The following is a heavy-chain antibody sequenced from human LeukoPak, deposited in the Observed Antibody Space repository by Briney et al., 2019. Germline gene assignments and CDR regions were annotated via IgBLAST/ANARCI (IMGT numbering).Heavy chain of an antibody. Sequence: GGSLRLSCAASGFTFSDYYMSWIRQAPGKGLEWVSYISSSGSTIYYADSVKGRFTISRDNAKNSLYLQMSSLRAEDTAVYYCARSMVRGVIIISFDYRGQGTLVTVSS. V-gene: IGHV3-11*01. D-gene: IGHD3-10*01. J-gene: IGHJ4*02. CDR3: ARSMVRGVIIISFDY. CDR1: GFTFSDYY. CDR2: ISSSGSTI.